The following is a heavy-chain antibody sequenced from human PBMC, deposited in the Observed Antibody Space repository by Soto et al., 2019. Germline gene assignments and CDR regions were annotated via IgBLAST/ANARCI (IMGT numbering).Heavy chain of an antibody. CDR3: ARGDRRGYSYGSGITMVRDGTGNFDY. Sequence: QVQLQQWGAGLLKPSETLSLTCAVYGGSFSGYYWSWIRQPPGKGLEWIGEINHSGSTNYNPSLKSRVTISVDTSKNQFSLKLSSVTAADTAVYYCARGDRRGYSYGSGITMVRDGTGNFDYWGQGTLVTVSS. D-gene: IGHD3-10*01. CDR2: INHSGST. CDR1: GGSFSGYY. J-gene: IGHJ4*02. V-gene: IGHV4-34*01.